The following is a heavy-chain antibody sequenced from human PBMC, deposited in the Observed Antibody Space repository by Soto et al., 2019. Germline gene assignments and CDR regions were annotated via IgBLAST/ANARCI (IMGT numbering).Heavy chain of an antibody. D-gene: IGHD5-12*01. CDR1: GFTFSSYA. CDR2: ISYDGSNK. Sequence: XLRLSCAASGFTFSSYAMHWVRQAPGKGLEWVAVISYDGSNKYYADSVKGRFTISRDNSKNTLYLQMNSLRAEDTAVYYCAREFAVATIRGYYYGMDVWGQGTTVTVSS. CDR3: AREFAVATIRGYYYGMDV. V-gene: IGHV3-30-3*01. J-gene: IGHJ6*02.